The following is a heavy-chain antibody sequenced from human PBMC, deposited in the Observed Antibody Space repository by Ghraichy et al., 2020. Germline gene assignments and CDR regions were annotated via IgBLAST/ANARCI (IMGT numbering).Heavy chain of an antibody. CDR2: IGQDGNER. D-gene: IGHD2-2*01. J-gene: IGHJ4*02. CDR3: AKAGGLVDN. Sequence: SCAASGFSFSSYWMSWVRQAPGKGPEWVANIGQDGNERNYVDSVKGRFTISRDNAKNSLYLQMNGLRAEDTAVYYCAKAGGLVDNWGQGTLVTVSS. CDR1: GFSFSSYW. V-gene: IGHV3-7*03.